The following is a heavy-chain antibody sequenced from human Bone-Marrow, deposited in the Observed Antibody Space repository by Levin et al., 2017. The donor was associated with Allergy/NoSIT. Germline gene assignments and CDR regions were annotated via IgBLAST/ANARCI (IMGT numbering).Heavy chain of an antibody. CDR2: ISDDGSDK. CDR1: GFTFRSYG. J-gene: IGHJ4*02. CDR3: ARVYISYFFDL. Sequence: SCAASGFTFRSYGMHWVRQAPGKGLEWVAFISDDGSDKSYGDSVRGRFTISRDSSKSTVYLQMNSLRADDTAVYSCARVYISYFFDLWGQGTQVTVSS. D-gene: IGHD2/OR15-2a*01. V-gene: IGHV3-30*03.